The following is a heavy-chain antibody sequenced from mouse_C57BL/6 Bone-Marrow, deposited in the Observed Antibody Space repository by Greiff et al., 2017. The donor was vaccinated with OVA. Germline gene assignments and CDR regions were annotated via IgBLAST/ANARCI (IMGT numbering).Heavy chain of an antibody. CDR2: IDPENGDT. CDR1: GFNIKDDY. Sequence: VQLKQSGAELVRPGASVKLSCTASGFNIKDDYMHWVKQRPEQGLEWIGWIDPENGDTEYASKFQGKATITADTSSNTAYLQLSSLTSEDTAVYYCTTLPHVADFDYWGQGTTLTVSS. V-gene: IGHV14-4*01. CDR3: TTLPHVADFDY. J-gene: IGHJ2*01. D-gene: IGHD1-1*01.